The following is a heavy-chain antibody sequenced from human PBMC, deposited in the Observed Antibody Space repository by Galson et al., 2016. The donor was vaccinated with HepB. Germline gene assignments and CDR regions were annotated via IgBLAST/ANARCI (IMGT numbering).Heavy chain of an antibody. CDR3: ARVRCSTFRCQNWFDP. V-gene: IGHV6-1*01. CDR2: TYYRSKWYN. J-gene: IGHJ5*02. CDR1: GDSVSSSSAA. Sequence: CAISGDSVSSSSAAWTWIRQSPLRGLEWLGRTYYRSKWYNDYAVSVKSRISIHPDTSKNQFSLQLNSVTPEDTAVYYCARVRCSTFRCQNWFDPWGQGTLVTVSS. D-gene: IGHD2/OR15-2a*01.